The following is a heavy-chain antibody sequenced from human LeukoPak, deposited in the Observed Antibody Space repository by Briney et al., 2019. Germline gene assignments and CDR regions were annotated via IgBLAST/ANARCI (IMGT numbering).Heavy chain of an antibody. CDR1: GYTFTSYG. V-gene: IGHV1-18*01. CDR3: ARSRQQWLVPDY. D-gene: IGHD6-19*01. J-gene: IGHJ4*02. Sequence: ASVKVSCKASGYTFTSYGISWVLQAPGQGLKWMGWISAYNGNTNYAQKFQGRVTMTTDTSTSTAYMELRSLRSDDTAVYYCARSRQQWLVPDYWGQGTLVTVSS. CDR2: ISAYNGNT.